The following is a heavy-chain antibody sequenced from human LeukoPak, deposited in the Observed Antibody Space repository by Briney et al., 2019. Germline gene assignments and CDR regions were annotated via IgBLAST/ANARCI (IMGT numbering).Heavy chain of an antibody. CDR1: GFTFCTYA. V-gene: IGHV3-23*01. J-gene: IGHJ4*02. Sequence: GGGLRLSFAAPGFTFCTYAMSWGRPGPGQGVEGSSSINARGDDTYYADSVEGRFTISRDNSQNTLYLRMNGLRVEDTAVYYCARGIGSSGFYPFDYWGQGILVTVSS. D-gene: IGHD3-22*01. CDR2: INARGDDT. CDR3: ARGIGSSGFYPFDY.